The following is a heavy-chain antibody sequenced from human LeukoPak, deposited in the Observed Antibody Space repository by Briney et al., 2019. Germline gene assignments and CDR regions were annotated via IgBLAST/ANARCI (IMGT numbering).Heavy chain of an antibody. CDR2: IYYSGST. V-gene: IGHV4-39*07. CDR3: ARGPYYDYVWAL. D-gene: IGHD3-16*01. Sequence: SETLSLTCTVSGGSISSSSYYWGWIRQPPGKGLEWIGGIYYSGSTYYNPSLKSRVTISVDTSKNQFSLKLSSVTAADTAVYYCARGPYYDYVWALWGQGTLVTVSS. CDR1: GGSISSSSYY. J-gene: IGHJ4*02.